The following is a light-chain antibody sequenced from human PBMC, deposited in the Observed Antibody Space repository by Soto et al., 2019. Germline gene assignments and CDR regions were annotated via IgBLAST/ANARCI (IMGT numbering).Light chain of an antibody. J-gene: IGLJ1*01. CDR1: IVNVGVYNY. Sequence: CALTQPRSVSGSPGQSVTIPCTETIVNVGVYNYVSWYQQHPGKAPKLLISNVSKRPSGVPDRFSGSKSGNTASLTISGLQAEDEADYYCCSYAGGPYVFGTGTKGTVL. CDR3: CSYAGGPYV. CDR2: NVS. V-gene: IGLV2-11*01.